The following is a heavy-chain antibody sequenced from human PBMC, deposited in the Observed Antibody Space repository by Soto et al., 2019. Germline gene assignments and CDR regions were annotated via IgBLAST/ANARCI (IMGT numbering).Heavy chain of an antibody. J-gene: IGHJ4*02. V-gene: IGHV4-34*01. CDR3: GRRGAGRDPRGY. CDR2: INHSGST. Sequence: SETLSLTCAVYGRSFSDFYWTWIRQPPGKGLEWIGEINHSGSTNYNPSLKSRVAISVDTSKNQFSLNLTSVTAADTAVYYCGRRGAGRDPRGYWGQRTSVIVSS. CDR1: GRSFSDFY. D-gene: IGHD3-10*01.